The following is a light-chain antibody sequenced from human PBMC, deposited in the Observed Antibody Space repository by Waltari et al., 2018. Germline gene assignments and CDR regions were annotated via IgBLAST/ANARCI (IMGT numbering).Light chain of an antibody. J-gene: IGKJ2*01. V-gene: IGKV1-5*03. CDR3: QHYNTYPVT. CDR2: KAS. CDR1: QSISTW. Sequence: DIQMTQSPSTVSASVGDRVTITCRASQSISTWLAWYQQKPGKAPKLLIYKASDLESGVPSRFSGSGSGTEFTLTISSLQPDDFATYYCQHYNTYPVTFGQGTKRDI.